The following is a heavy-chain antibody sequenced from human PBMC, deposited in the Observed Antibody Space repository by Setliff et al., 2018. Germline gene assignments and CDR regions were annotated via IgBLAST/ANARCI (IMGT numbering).Heavy chain of an antibody. CDR3: ARGQTVGPNSGKDY. D-gene: IGHD1-26*01. J-gene: IGHJ4*02. CDR2: INGVNGNT. CDR1: GYTFTAYD. Sequence: ASVKVSCKASGYTFTAYDIHWMRQAPGQSLEWMGWINGVNGNTKYSQNFQGRVTFTSDTSANTAFMELSSLRSEDSSMYYCARGQTVGPNSGKDYWGQ. V-gene: IGHV1-3*01.